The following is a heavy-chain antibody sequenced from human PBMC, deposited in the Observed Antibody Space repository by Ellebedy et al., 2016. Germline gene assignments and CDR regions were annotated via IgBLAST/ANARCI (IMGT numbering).Heavy chain of an antibody. Sequence: ASVKVSXXASGYTFTSYDINWVRQATGQGLEWMGWMNPNSGNTGYAQKFQGRVTMTRNTSISTAYMELSSLRSEDTAVYYCARRGDGYGLGDYYGMDVWGQGTTVTVSS. D-gene: IGHD5-18*01. J-gene: IGHJ6*02. CDR1: GYTFTSYD. V-gene: IGHV1-8*01. CDR2: MNPNSGNT. CDR3: ARRGDGYGLGDYYGMDV.